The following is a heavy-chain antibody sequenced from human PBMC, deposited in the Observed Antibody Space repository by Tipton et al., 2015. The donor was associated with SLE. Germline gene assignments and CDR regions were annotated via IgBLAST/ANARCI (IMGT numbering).Heavy chain of an antibody. CDR2: IKSKTDGGTT. J-gene: IGHJ4*02. V-gene: IGHV3-15*01. D-gene: IGHD2-15*01. CDR1: GFTFSNAW. Sequence: GSLRLSCAASGFTFSNAWMSWVRQAPGKGLEWVGRIKSKTDGGTTDYAAPVKGRFTISRDDSKNTLYLQMNSLRAEDTAVFYCANFGSYGDYWGQGTLVTVSS. CDR3: ANFGSYGDY.